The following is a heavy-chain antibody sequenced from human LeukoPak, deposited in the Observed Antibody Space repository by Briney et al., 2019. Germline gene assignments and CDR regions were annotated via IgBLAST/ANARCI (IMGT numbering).Heavy chain of an antibody. CDR2: IYPGDPDS. CDR1: GYSFTSYW. D-gene: IGHD6-6*01. Sequence: GESLKISCKGSGYSFTSYWIGWVRQMPGKGLEWMGIIYPGDPDSRYSPSFQGQVTISADKSISTAYLQWSSLKASDTAMYYCARQHTIAARPGNWFDPWGQGTLVTVSS. CDR3: ARQHTIAARPGNWFDP. J-gene: IGHJ5*02. V-gene: IGHV5-51*01.